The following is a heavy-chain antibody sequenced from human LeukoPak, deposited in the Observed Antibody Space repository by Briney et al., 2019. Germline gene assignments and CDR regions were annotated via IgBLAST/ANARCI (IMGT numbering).Heavy chain of an antibody. CDR3: ASGRPLGFDY. V-gene: IGHV4-39*07. CDR1: GGSISSSSAY. D-gene: IGHD1-26*01. Sequence: PSETLSLTCTVSGGSISSSSAYWGWIRQPPGKGLEWIGSIYYSKNTYYNPSLKSRVTISADTSKNQFSLTLGSVSAADTAVYYCASGRPLGFDYWGQGTLVTVSS. J-gene: IGHJ4*02. CDR2: IYYSKNT.